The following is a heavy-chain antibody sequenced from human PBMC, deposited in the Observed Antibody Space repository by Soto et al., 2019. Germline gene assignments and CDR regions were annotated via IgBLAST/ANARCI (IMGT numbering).Heavy chain of an antibody. Sequence: PGGSLRLSCAASGFRFSTYNMDLVRQSPGKGPEWIAYISTTSFTIYYADSVKGRFTISRDNDRNSLYLEMNSLRDEDTAVYYCARDRCYDGTSASASDSWGQGTLVTVSS. D-gene: IGHD3-16*01. CDR3: ARDRCYDGTSASASDS. CDR2: ISTTSFTI. J-gene: IGHJ5*01. CDR1: GFRFSTYN. V-gene: IGHV3-48*02.